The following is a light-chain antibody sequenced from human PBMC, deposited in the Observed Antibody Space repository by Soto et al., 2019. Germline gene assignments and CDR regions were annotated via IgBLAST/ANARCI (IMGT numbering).Light chain of an antibody. CDR3: HQYGLPPIT. J-gene: IGKJ5*01. Sequence: EIVLTQSPGTLSLSPGERATLSCRASQSVRSNYLAWYQQKPGQAPRLLIYAASSRATGIPDRFGGSGSGTDFTLDISRLEPEDFAVYYCHQYGLPPITFGQGTRLEIK. V-gene: IGKV3-20*01. CDR2: AAS. CDR1: QSVRSNY.